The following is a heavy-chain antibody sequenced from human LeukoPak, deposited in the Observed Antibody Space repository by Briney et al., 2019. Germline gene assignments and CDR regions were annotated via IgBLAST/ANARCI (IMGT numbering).Heavy chain of an antibody. V-gene: IGHV1-69*13. CDR1: GGTFSSYA. CDR3: ARAASVRERWLQSSCDY. CDR2: IIPIFGTA. J-gene: IGHJ4*02. D-gene: IGHD5-24*01. Sequence: ASVKVSCKASGGTFSSYAISWVRQAPGQGLEWMGGIIPIFGTANYAQKFQGRVTITADESTSTAYMELSSLRSEDTAVYYCARAASVRERWLQSSCDYRGQGTLVTVSS.